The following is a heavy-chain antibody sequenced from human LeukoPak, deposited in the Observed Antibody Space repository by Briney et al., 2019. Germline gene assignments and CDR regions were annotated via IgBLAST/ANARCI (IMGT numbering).Heavy chain of an antibody. Sequence: SETLSLTCSVSGASVSSGSYYWSWIRQPPGKGLEWIGYVYYSGCTNYNPSLKSRVTISLVTSKNQFSLRLSSVTAADTAVYYCASRHGDSGSSNCWGQGTLVTVSS. D-gene: IGHD3-10*01. CDR2: VYYSGCT. CDR1: GASVSSGSYY. J-gene: IGHJ4*02. CDR3: ASRHGDSGSSNC. V-gene: IGHV4-61*01.